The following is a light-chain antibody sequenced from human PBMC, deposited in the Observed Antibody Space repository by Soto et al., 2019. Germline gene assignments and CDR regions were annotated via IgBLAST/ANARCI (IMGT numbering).Light chain of an antibody. CDR1: SSDVGGYNY. CDR2: DVS. J-gene: IGLJ1*01. V-gene: IGLV2-14*01. Sequence: QSALTQPASVSGSPGQSITISCTGTSSDVGGYNYVSWYQQHPGKAPKLMIYDVSDRPSGVSNRFSGSKSGNTASLTISGLQAEDEADYDYSSYTSSRTLWVFGTGTKLTVL. CDR3: SSYTSSRTLWV.